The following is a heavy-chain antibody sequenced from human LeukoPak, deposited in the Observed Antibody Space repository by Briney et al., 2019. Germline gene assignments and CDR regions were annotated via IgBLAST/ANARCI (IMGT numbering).Heavy chain of an antibody. CDR2: IKSSGDGGTT. J-gene: IGHJ4*02. V-gene: IGHV3-15*01. CDR1: GFSFSGAW. CDR3: TTDGGY. Sequence: TGGSHRLSCEASGFSFSGAWMSWVRQAPGKGLEWVGRIKSSGDGGTTDYTAPVKGRFTISRDDSRNTVFLQMNTLKTEDTAVYYCTTDGGYWGQGTLVTVSS. D-gene: IGHD2-15*01.